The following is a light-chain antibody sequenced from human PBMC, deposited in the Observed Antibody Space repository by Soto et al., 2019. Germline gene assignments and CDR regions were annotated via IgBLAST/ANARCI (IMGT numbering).Light chain of an antibody. CDR1: SSDVGGYHY. CDR2: DVN. J-gene: IGLJ1*01. CDR3: CSYAGSSTLYV. Sequence: QSALTQPRSVSGSPGQSVTLSCTGTSSDVGGYHYVSWYQHHPGKAPKIIIYDVNKRPSGVPDRFSGSKSGNTASLTISGLQTEDEADYYCCSYAGSSTLYVFGTGTKLTVL. V-gene: IGLV2-11*01.